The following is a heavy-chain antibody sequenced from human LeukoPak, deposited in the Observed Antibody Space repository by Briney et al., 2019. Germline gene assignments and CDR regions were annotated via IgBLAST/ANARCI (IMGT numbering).Heavy chain of an antibody. J-gene: IGHJ3*02. CDR2: ISGSGGDR. CDR3: AKDTPSGSGSYVGAFDI. Sequence: GGSLRLSCAASGFTFSSYGMSWVRQAPGRGLEWVSDISGSGGDRYHADYVKGRLTIYRENSRNTLYLQMNSLRAEDTAVYYCAKDTPSGSGSYVGAFDIWGQGPMVTVSS. D-gene: IGHD3-10*01. V-gene: IGHV3-23*01. CDR1: GFTFSSYG.